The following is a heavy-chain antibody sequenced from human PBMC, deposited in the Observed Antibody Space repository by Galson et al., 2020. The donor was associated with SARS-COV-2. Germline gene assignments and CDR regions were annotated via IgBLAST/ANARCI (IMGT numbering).Heavy chain of an antibody. CDR2: FDPEDGET. CDR3: ATDLAVWGSYRLGY. V-gene: IGHV1-24*01. D-gene: IGHD3-16*02. CDR1: GYTLTELS. Sequence: GESLKISCKVSGYTLTELSMHWVRQAPGKGLEWMGGFDPEDGETIYAQKFQGRVTMTEDTSTDTAYMGLSSLRSEDTAVYYCATDLAVWGSYRLGYWGQGTLVTVSS. J-gene: IGHJ4*02.